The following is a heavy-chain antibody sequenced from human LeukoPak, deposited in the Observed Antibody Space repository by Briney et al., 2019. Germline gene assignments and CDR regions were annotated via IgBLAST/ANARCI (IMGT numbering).Heavy chain of an antibody. J-gene: IGHJ4*02. CDR1: GFTFSSYS. Sequence: GGSLRLSCAASGFTFSSYSMNWVRQAPGKGLEWVSSISTSSAYIYYADSVKGRFTISRDNAKNSLYLQMNSLRAEDTAVYYCARDPPFIIGTTFFDYWGQGTLVTVSS. V-gene: IGHV3-21*01. CDR3: ARDPPFIIGTTFFDY. CDR2: ISTSSAYI. D-gene: IGHD1-20*01.